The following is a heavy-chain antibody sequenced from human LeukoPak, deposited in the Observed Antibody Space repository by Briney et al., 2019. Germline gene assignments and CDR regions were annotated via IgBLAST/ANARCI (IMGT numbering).Heavy chain of an antibody. J-gene: IGHJ4*02. CDR3: ASRIAVAGPFDY. CDR1: GGPFSGYY. D-gene: IGHD6-19*01. Sequence: SETLSLTCAVYGGPFSGYYWSWIRQPPGKGLEWIGEINHSGSTNYNPSLKSRVTISVDTSKNQFSLKLSSVTAADTAVYYCASRIAVAGPFDYWGQGTLVTVSS. V-gene: IGHV4-34*01. CDR2: INHSGST.